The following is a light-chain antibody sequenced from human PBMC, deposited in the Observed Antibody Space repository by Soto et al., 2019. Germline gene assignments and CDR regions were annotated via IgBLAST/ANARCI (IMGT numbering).Light chain of an antibody. Sequence: QSVLTQPPSVSGAPGQRVTISCTGSRSNIGAGYDVHWYQQLPGTAPKLLIYVNSNRPSGVPDRFSGSKSGTSASLAITGLQAEDEADYYCQSYDSSLSGYVVFGGGTQLTVL. CDR3: QSYDSSLSGYVV. CDR2: VNS. V-gene: IGLV1-40*01. CDR1: RSNIGAGYD. J-gene: IGLJ2*01.